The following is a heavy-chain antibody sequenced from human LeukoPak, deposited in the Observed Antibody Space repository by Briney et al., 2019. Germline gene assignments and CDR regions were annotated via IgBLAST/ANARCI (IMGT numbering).Heavy chain of an antibody. V-gene: IGHV4-34*01. D-gene: IGHD2-15*01. CDR3: ARHRPFRKWSSAHQRYYFDY. J-gene: IGHJ4*02. CDR2: TNHSGST. Sequence: SETLSLTCAVYGGSFSGYYWSWIRQPPGKGLEWIGETNHSGSTNYNPSLKSRVTISVDTSKNQFSLKLSSVTAADTAVYYCARHRPFRKWSSAHQRYYFDYWGQGTLVTVSS. CDR1: GGSFSGYY.